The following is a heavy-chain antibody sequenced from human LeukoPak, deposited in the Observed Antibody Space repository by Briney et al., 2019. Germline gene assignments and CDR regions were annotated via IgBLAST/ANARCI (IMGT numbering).Heavy chain of an antibody. CDR3: AKDQKAGLRYFDWLPDY. Sequence: PGGSLRLSCAASGFTFSSHEMHWVRQAPGKGLEWVAIISYDGGKKDYADSVKGRFTISRDNSKNTLYLQMNSLRAEDTAVYYCAKDQKAGLRYFDWLPDYWGQGTLVTVSS. V-gene: IGHV3-30*18. CDR1: GFTFSSHE. J-gene: IGHJ4*02. D-gene: IGHD3-9*01. CDR2: ISYDGGKK.